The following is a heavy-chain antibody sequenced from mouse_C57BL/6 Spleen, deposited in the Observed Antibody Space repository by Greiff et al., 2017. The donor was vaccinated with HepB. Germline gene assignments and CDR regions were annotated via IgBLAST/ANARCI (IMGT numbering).Heavy chain of an antibody. CDR1: GYTFTSYW. CDR3: AREGNYRVYYFDY. CDR2: IDPSDSYT. Sequence: VQLQQPGAELVMPGASVKLSCKASGYTFTSYWMHWVKQRPGQGLEWIGEIDPSDSYTNYNQKFKGKSTLTVDKSSSTAYMQLSSLTSEDSAVYYCAREGNYRVYYFDYWGQGTTLTVSS. D-gene: IGHD2-14*01. J-gene: IGHJ2*01. V-gene: IGHV1-69*01.